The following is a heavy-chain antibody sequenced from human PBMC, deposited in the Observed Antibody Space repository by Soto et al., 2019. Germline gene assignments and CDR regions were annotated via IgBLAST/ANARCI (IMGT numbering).Heavy chain of an antibody. CDR2: ISYDGSNK. CDR3: ARDDENYDFWSGLGV. J-gene: IGHJ6*02. D-gene: IGHD3-3*01. Sequence: PGGSLRLSCAASGFTFNTYALHWVSQAPGKGLEWVAIISYDGSNKYYADSVKGRFTISRDNSKNTLYLQLNSLRAEDTAVYYCARDDENYDFWSGLGVWGQGTTVTVSS. CDR1: GFTFNTYA. V-gene: IGHV3-30-3*01.